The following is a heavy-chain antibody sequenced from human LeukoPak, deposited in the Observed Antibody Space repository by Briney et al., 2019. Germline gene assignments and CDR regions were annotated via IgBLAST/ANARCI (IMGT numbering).Heavy chain of an antibody. Sequence: SETLSLTCAVYGGSFSGYYWRWIRQHPGKGLEWIGEVNHSGSTNYNPSLKSRVTVSVDTSKNQFSLKLSSVTAADTAVYYCARGNRHRDYYDSSGYDYWGQGTLVTVSS. CDR3: ARGNRHRDYYDSSGYDY. CDR1: GGSFSGYY. V-gene: IGHV4-34*01. J-gene: IGHJ4*02. D-gene: IGHD3-22*01. CDR2: VNHSGST.